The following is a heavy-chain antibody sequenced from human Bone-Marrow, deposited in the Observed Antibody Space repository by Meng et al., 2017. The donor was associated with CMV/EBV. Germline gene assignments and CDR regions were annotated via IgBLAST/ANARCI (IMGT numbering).Heavy chain of an antibody. CDR3: ARDQMGCSGGSCYSGYYYYGMDV. V-gene: IGHV4-31*11. Sequence: SETLSLTCAVYGGSFSGYYWSWIRQHPGKGLEWIGYIYYSGSTYYNPSLKSRVTISVDTSKNQFSLKLSSVTAEDTAVYYCARDQMGCSGGSCYSGYYYYGMDVWGQGTTVTVSS. CDR1: GGSFSGYY. D-gene: IGHD2-15*01. J-gene: IGHJ6*02. CDR2: IYYSGST.